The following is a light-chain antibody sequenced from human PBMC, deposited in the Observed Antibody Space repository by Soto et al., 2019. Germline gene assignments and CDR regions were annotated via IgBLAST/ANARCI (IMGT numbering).Light chain of an antibody. CDR1: SSNIGAGYD. Sequence: QSVLTQPPSVSGAPGQRVTISCTGSSSNIGAGYDVHWYQQLPGTAPKLLIYGNSNRPSGVPDRFSGSKSGTSASLAITGLQAEDEADYYCQSYDSSLSGSVFGGWTK. V-gene: IGLV1-40*01. CDR3: QSYDSSLSGSV. CDR2: GNS. J-gene: IGLJ2*01.